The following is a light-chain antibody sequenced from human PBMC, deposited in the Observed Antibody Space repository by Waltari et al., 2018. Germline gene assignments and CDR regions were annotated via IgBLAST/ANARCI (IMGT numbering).Light chain of an antibody. CDR3: QQSYSTRPA. Sequence: DIQMTQSPSSLSASVGDRVTITCRASQSISSYLNWYQQTPGKAPKHLIYAASSLQSGVPSRFSGSGSGTDFTLTISSLQPEDFATYYCQQSYSTRPAFGQGTKVEIK. J-gene: IGKJ1*01. V-gene: IGKV1-39*01. CDR1: QSISSY. CDR2: AAS.